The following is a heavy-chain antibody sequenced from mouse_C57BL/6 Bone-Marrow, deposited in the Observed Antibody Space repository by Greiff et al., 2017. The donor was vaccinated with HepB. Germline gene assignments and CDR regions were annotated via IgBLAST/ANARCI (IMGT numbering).Heavy chain of an antibody. J-gene: IGHJ4*01. CDR2: ISNGGGST. Sequence: EVQRVESGGGLVQPGGSLKLSCAASGFTFSDYYMYWVRQTPEKRLEWVAYISNGGGSTYYPDTVKGRFTISRDNAKNTLYLQMSRLKSEDTAMYYCARQAVARMDYWGQGTSVTVSS. V-gene: IGHV5-12*01. CDR1: GFTFSDYY. D-gene: IGHD1-1*01. CDR3: ARQAVARMDY.